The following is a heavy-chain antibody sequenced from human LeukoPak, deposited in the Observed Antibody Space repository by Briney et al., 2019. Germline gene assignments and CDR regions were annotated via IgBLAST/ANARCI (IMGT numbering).Heavy chain of an antibody. Sequence: GASVKVSYKASGYTFTSYYMHWVRQAPGQGLEWMGIINPSGGSTTYAQKFQGRVTMTRDTSTSTVYMELSSLRSEDTAVYYCAGEPATTTVTYPFFDYWGQGTLVTVSS. D-gene: IGHD4-17*01. CDR1: GYTFTSYY. CDR3: AGEPATTTVTYPFFDY. V-gene: IGHV1-46*01. CDR2: INPSGGST. J-gene: IGHJ4*02.